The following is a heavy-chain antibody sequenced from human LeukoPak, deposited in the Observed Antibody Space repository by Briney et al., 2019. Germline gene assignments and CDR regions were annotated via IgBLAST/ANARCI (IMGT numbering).Heavy chain of an antibody. CDR3: ARDGLWQLAPDFDY. V-gene: IGHV3-21*01. J-gene: IGHJ4*02. D-gene: IGHD6-6*01. CDR1: GFTFAIYG. Sequence: GGSLRLSCAASGFTFAIYGMSWVRQTPGKGLEWVSSISTSGSTHHADSVKGRFTISRDNAKNSLYLQMNGLRAEDTAVYYCARDGLWQLAPDFDYWGQGTLVTVSS. CDR2: ISTSGST.